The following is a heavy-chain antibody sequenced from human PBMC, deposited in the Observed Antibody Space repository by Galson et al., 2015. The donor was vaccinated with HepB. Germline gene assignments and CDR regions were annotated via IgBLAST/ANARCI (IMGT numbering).Heavy chain of an antibody. J-gene: IGHJ6*03. Sequence: PALVKPTQTLTLTCTFSGFSLSTSGMCVSWIRQPPGKALEWLARIDWDDDKYYSTSLKTRLTISKDTSKNQVVLTMTNMDPVDTATYYCARIKKVVVPAATWAGFSYYYYYMDVWGKGTTVTVSS. V-gene: IGHV2-70*11. D-gene: IGHD2-2*01. CDR2: IDWDDDK. CDR3: ARIKKVVVPAATWAGFSYYYYYMDV. CDR1: GFSLSTSGMC.